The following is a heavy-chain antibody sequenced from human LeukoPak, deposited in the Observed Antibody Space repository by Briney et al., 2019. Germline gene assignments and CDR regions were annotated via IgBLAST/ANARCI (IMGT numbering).Heavy chain of an antibody. V-gene: IGHV3-33*01. CDR1: GFTFSSYG. CDR3: ARLPIHCSSTSCYTSDYYYGMDV. D-gene: IGHD2-2*02. CDR2: IWHDGSNK. Sequence: GGSLRLSCAASGFTFSSYGMHWVRQAPGKGLEWVAVIWHDGSNKYYADSVKGRFTISRDNSKNTLYLQMNSLRAEDTAVYYCARLPIHCSSTSCYTSDYYYGMDVWGQGTTVTVSS. J-gene: IGHJ6*02.